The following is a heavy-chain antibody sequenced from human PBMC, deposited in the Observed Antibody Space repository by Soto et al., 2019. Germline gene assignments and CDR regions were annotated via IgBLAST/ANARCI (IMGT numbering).Heavy chain of an antibody. D-gene: IGHD3-3*01. CDR3: ARASHDFWSGYYGYYFDY. J-gene: IGHJ4*02. CDR2: IIPIFGTA. V-gene: IGHV1-69*13. CDR1: GGTFSSYA. Sequence: ASVKVSCKASGGTFSSYAISWVRQAPGQGLEWMGGIIPIFGTANYAQKFQGRVTITADESTSTAYMELSSLRSEDTAVYYCARASHDFWSGYYGYYFDYWGQGTLVTVSS.